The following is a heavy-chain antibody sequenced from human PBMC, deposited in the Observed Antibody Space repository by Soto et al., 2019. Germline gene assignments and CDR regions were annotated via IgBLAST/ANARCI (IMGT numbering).Heavy chain of an antibody. CDR1: GGSISSGGYY. CDR2: IYYSGST. J-gene: IGHJ4*02. CDR3: ASSTASYYYGSGSFGTIFDY. D-gene: IGHD3-10*01. V-gene: IGHV4-31*03. Sequence: SETLSLTCTVSGGSISSGGYYWSWIRQHPGKGLEWIGYIYYSGSTYYNPSLKSRVTISVDTSKNQFSLKLSSVTAADTAMYYCASSTASYYYGSGSFGTIFDYWGQGTLVTVSS.